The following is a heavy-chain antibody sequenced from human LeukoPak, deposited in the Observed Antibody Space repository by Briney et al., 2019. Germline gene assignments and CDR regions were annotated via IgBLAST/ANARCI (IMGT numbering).Heavy chain of an antibody. V-gene: IGHV4-34*01. CDR3: ARGSSNIAARNNWFDP. Sequence: SETLSLTCAVYGESFSGYYWSWIRQPPGKGLEWIGEINHSGSTNYNPSLKSRVTISVDTSKNQFSLKLSSVTAADTAAYYCARGSSNIAARNNWFDPWGQGTLVTVSS. D-gene: IGHD6-6*01. J-gene: IGHJ5*02. CDR1: GESFSGYY. CDR2: INHSGST.